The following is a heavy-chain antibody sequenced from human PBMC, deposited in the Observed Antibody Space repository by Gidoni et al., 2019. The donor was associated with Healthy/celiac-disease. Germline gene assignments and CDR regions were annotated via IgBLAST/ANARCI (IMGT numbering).Heavy chain of an antibody. V-gene: IGHV2-5*02. CDR1: GFSLSTSGVG. CDR3: AHSRITIFGVVRDFDY. J-gene: IGHJ4*02. CDR2: IYWDDDK. D-gene: IGHD3-3*01. Sequence: QITLKESGPTLVKPTQTLTLTCTFSGFSLSTSGVGVGWIRQPPGKALEWLALIYWDDDKRYSPSLKSRLTITKDTSKNQVVLTMTNMDPVDTATYYCAHSRITIFGVVRDFDYWGQGTLVTVSS.